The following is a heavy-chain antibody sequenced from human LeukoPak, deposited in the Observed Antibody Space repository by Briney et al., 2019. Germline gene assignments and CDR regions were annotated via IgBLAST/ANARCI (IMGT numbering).Heavy chain of an antibody. D-gene: IGHD1-26*01. V-gene: IGHV4-39*07. CDR2: IYYSGST. CDR3: AGTYSGSYYVFWGSPVHDAFDI. J-gene: IGHJ3*02. Sequence: PSETLSLTCTVSGGSISSSSYYWGWIRQPPGKGLEWIGSIYYSGSTYYNPSLKSRVTISVDTSKNQFSLKLSSVTAADTAVYYCAGTYSGSYYVFWGSPVHDAFDIWGQGTMVTVSS. CDR1: GGSISSSSYY.